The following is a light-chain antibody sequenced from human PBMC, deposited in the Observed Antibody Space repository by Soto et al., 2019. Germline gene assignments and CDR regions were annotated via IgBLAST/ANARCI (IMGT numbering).Light chain of an antibody. Sequence: QSVLTQSPSASASLGASVKLTCTLSSGHSSYAIAWHQQQPEKGPRYLMKLNSDGSHSKGGGIPDRFSGSSSGAERYLTISSLQSEDEADYYCQTWGTGPVVFGGGTKVTVL. CDR3: QTWGTGPVV. J-gene: IGLJ2*01. CDR2: LNSDGSH. V-gene: IGLV4-69*01. CDR1: SGHSSYA.